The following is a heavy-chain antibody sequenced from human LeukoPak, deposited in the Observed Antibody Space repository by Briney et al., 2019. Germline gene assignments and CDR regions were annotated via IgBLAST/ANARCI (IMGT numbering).Heavy chain of an antibody. J-gene: IGHJ4*02. CDR2: IYYSGST. Sequence: SETLSLTCTVSGGSISSSTYYWGWIRQPPGKGLEWIGTIYYSGSTYYNPSLKSRVTISVDTSKNQFSLKLSSVTAADTAVYYCARRGVYYDSSGHHVDYWGQGTLVTVSS. V-gene: IGHV4-39*01. D-gene: IGHD3-22*01. CDR3: ARRGVYYDSSGHHVDY. CDR1: GGSISSSTYY.